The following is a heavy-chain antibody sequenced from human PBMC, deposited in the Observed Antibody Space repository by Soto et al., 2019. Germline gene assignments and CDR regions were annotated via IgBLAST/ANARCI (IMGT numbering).Heavy chain of an antibody. CDR2: INPSGGST. CDR1: GYTFTSYY. D-gene: IGHD3-16*01. V-gene: IGHV1-46*03. Sequence: QVQLVQSGAEVKKPGASVKVSCKASGYTFTSYYMHWVRQAPGQGLEWMGIINPSGGSTSYAQKFQGRVTMTRDTATSTVYMELSSLRSEDTAVYYCASPYDYIWGSYPYYAFDIWGQGTMVTVSS. J-gene: IGHJ3*02. CDR3: ASPYDYIWGSYPYYAFDI.